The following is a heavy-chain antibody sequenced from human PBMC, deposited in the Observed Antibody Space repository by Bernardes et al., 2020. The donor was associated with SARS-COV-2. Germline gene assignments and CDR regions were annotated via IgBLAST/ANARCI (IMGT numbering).Heavy chain of an antibody. D-gene: IGHD2-15*01. V-gene: IGHV4-34*01. CDR2: INDSGST. CDR3: ARGSAAVVSHFMLLFANWYFDL. CDR1: SGSISGYY. J-gene: IGHJ2*01. Sequence: SANLYPTRAVYSGSISGYYWSWIRQTPGKGLEWIGEINDSGSTKYNPALKSRVTISVDPSKNQFSLKLNSVTAADTAVYYCARGSAAVVSHFMLLFANWYFDLWGRGTLVTVSS.